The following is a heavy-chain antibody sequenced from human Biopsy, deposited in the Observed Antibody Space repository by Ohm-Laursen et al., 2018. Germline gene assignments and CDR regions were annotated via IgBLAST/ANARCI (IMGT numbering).Heavy chain of an antibody. Sequence: SETLSLTRAVYGESFNGYYWSWIRQTPGKGLEWIGEINHSGRTNYNPSLKSRVTISVDTSKNQFSLKVRSVTAADTAVYYCVRGVDYYDPYHYYALDAWGQGTTVTVSS. V-gene: IGHV4-34*01. J-gene: IGHJ6*02. D-gene: IGHD3-22*01. CDR1: GESFNGYY. CDR3: VRGVDYYDPYHYYALDA. CDR2: INHSGRT.